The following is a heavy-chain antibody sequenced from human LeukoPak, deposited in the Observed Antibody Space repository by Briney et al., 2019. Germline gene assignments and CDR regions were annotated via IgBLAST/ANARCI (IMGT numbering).Heavy chain of an antibody. Sequence: SGTLSLTCAVYGGSFSGYYWSWIRQPPGKGLEWIGEINHSGSTNYNPSLKSRVTISVDTSKNQFSLKLSSVTAADTAVYYCARHRGYSYHIDYWGQGTLVTVSS. CDR3: ARHRGYSYHIDY. D-gene: IGHD5-18*01. J-gene: IGHJ4*02. V-gene: IGHV4-34*01. CDR2: INHSGST. CDR1: GGSFSGYY.